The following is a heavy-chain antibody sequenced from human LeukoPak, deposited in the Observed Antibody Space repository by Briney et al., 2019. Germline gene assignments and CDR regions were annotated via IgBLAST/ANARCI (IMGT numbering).Heavy chain of an antibody. Sequence: SETLSLTCAVYGGSFSGYYWSRIRQPPGKGLEWIGEINHSGSTNYNPSLKSRVTISVDTSKNQFSLKLSSVTAADTAVYYCARRTYSDFWSGYPYGYFDYWGQGTLVTVSS. D-gene: IGHD3-3*01. V-gene: IGHV4-34*01. CDR3: ARRTYSDFWSGYPYGYFDY. J-gene: IGHJ4*02. CDR1: GGSFSGYY. CDR2: INHSGST.